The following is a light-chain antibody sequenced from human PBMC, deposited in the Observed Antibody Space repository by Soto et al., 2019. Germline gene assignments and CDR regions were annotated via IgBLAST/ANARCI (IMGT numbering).Light chain of an antibody. CDR1: GSNVGNNV. J-gene: IGLJ1*01. CDR3: ASWDDSLNAYV. CDR2: SNN. V-gene: IGLV1-44*01. Sequence: QSVLTQTPSASGTPGQRVTISCSGGGSNVGNNVVHWYQQLPGTAPRRLIHSNNRRPSGVPDRFSGSKSGTSASLAINGLQSEDEADYYCASWDDSLNAYVFGAGTKVTVL.